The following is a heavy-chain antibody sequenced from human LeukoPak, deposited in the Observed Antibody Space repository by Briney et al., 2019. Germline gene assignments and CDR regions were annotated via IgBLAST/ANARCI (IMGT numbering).Heavy chain of an antibody. CDR3: ARGEYSSPRSAFDI. Sequence: PGGSLRLSCAASGFTFSDYYMSWIRQAPGKGLEWVSYISSSGSTIYYADSVKGRFTISRDNAKNSLYLQMNSLRAEDTAVYYCARGEYSSPRSAFDIWGQGTMVTVSS. J-gene: IGHJ3*02. CDR2: ISSSGSTI. V-gene: IGHV3-11*04. D-gene: IGHD6-6*01. CDR1: GFTFSDYY.